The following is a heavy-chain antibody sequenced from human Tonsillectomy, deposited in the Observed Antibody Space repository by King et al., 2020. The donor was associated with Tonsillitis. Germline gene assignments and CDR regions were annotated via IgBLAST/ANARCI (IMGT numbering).Heavy chain of an antibody. CDR2: ISWDGGST. D-gene: IGHD3-22*01. CDR1: GFTFDDYT. Sequence: VQLVESGGVVVQPGGSLRLSCAASGFTFDDYTMHWVRHAPGKGLEWVSLISWDGGSTYYADSVKGRFTISRDNRKNSLYLKMNSLRTEDTALYYFANAATYYYDSRVYYGHFDYWGQGTLVTVSS. V-gene: IGHV3-43*01. J-gene: IGHJ4*02. CDR3: ANAATYYYDSRVYYGHFDY.